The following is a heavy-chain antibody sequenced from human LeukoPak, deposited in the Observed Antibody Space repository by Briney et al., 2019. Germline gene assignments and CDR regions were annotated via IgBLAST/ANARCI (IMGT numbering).Heavy chain of an antibody. J-gene: IGHJ3*02. CDR3: ASSGPTGYYFQDAFDI. D-gene: IGHD3-9*01. CDR2: MNPNSGNT. CDR1: GYTFTNYD. Sequence: ASVKVSCKASGYTFTNYDINWVRQATGHGLEWMGWMNPNSGNTGYAQKFQGRVTMTRNTSITTAYMELSSLRSEDTAVYYCASSGPTGYYFQDAFDIWGQGTMVTISS. V-gene: IGHV1-8*01.